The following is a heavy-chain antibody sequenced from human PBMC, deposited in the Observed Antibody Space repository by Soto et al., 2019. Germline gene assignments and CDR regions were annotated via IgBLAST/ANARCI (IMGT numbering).Heavy chain of an antibody. Sequence: GASVKVSCKASGYTFTSYYMHWVRQAPGQGLEWMGIINPSGGSTSYAQKFHGRVTMTRDTSTSTVYMELSSLRSEDTAVYYCARDEYYYGSGSYYLYYYYGMDVWGQGTTVTVSS. V-gene: IGHV1-46*01. CDR1: GYTFTSYY. CDR3: ARDEYYYGSGSYYLYYYYGMDV. J-gene: IGHJ6*02. CDR2: INPSGGST. D-gene: IGHD3-10*01.